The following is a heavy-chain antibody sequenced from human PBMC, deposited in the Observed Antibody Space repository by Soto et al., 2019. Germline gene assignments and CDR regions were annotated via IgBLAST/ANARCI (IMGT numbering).Heavy chain of an antibody. Sequence: QVQLVESGGGVVQPGRSLRLSCAASGFTFSSYGMHWVRQAPGKGLEWVAVISYDGSNKYYADSVKGRFTISRDNSKNTLYLQMNSLRAEDTAVYYCAKDFGQQLAPSLGMDVWGQGTTVTVSS. CDR2: ISYDGSNK. CDR3: AKDFGQQLAPSLGMDV. V-gene: IGHV3-30*18. J-gene: IGHJ6*02. CDR1: GFTFSSYG. D-gene: IGHD6-13*01.